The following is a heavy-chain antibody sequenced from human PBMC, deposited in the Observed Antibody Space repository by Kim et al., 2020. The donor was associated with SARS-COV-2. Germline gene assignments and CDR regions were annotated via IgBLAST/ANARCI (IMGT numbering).Heavy chain of an antibody. V-gene: IGHV3-21*01. D-gene: IGHD5-18*01. CDR1: GFTFSSYS. J-gene: IGHJ4*02. Sequence: GGSLRLSCAASGFTFSSYSMNWVRQAPGKGLEWVSSISSSSSYIYYADSVKGRFTISRDNAKNSLYLQMNSLRAEDTAVYYCARDGSDTAMARGYFDYWGQGTLVTVSS. CDR3: ARDGSDTAMARGYFDY. CDR2: ISSSSSYI.